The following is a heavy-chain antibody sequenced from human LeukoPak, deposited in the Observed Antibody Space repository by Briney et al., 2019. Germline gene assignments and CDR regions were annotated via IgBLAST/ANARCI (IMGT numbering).Heavy chain of an antibody. J-gene: IGHJ4*02. CDR1: GFTFNSYS. D-gene: IGHD2-2*01. Sequence: GGSLRLSCAASGFTFNSYSMNWVRQAPGKGLEWVSSISSSSSYIYYADSVKGRFTISRDNAKNSLYLQMNSLRADDTGVYFCASQPAAADVDFWGQGTLVTVSS. V-gene: IGHV3-21*04. CDR2: ISSSSSYI. CDR3: ASQPAAADVDF.